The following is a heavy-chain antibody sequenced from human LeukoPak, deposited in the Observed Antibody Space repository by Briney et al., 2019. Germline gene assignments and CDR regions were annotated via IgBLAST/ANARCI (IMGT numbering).Heavy chain of an antibody. J-gene: IGHJ4*02. V-gene: IGHV1-2*02. CDR2: INPNSGGT. CDR3: ARDQSDSSSLALDY. Sequence: ASVEVSCKASGYTFTGYYMHWVRQAPGQGLEWVGWINPNSGGTNYAQKFQGRVTMTRDTSISTAYMELSRLRSDDTAVYYCARDQSDSSSLALDYWGQGTLVTVSS. D-gene: IGHD6-6*01. CDR1: GYTFTGYY.